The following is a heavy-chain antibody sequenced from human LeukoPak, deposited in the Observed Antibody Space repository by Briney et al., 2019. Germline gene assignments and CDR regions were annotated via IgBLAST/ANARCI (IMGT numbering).Heavy chain of an antibody. D-gene: IGHD6-19*01. J-gene: IGHJ4*02. CDR1: GFTFSTYW. CDR2: IKADGGEK. CDR3: ARGGIAVAGTVVDY. V-gene: IGHV3-7*04. Sequence: HPGGSLRLSCAASGFTFSTYWMNWFRQTPGKGLEWVAKIKADGGEKDHVASVKGRFTISRDNAKNSLYLQMNSLRVEDTAVYYCARGGIAVAGTVVDYWGQGTLVTVSS.